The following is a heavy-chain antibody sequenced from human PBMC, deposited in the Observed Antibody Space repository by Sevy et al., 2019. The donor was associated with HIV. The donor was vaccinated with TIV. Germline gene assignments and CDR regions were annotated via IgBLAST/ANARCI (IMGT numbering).Heavy chain of an antibody. V-gene: IGHV1-3*01. CDR1: GFTFTTFA. CDR3: ARERGSIKSFDL. Sequence: ASVKVSCKASGFTFTTFAIHWVRQAPGRGPEWMGWINGGNGNTRYSETFRGRVSITRDTSATTVFMELSSLRFEDTAVYSCARERGSIKSFDLWGQGSLVIVSS. D-gene: IGHD3-3*02. J-gene: IGHJ4*02. CDR2: INGGNGNT.